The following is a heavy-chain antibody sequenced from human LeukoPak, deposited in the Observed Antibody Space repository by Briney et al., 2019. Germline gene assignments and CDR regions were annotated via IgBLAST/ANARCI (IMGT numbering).Heavy chain of an antibody. Sequence: PGGSLRLSCAASGFTFSSYSMNWVRQAPGKGLEWVSYISSSSSTIYYADSVKGRFTISRDNAKNSLYLQMNSLRAEDTAVYYCARDLGAITGTSYYYCGMDVWGQGTTVTVS. CDR2: ISSSSSTI. CDR1: GFTFSSYS. J-gene: IGHJ6*02. CDR3: ARDLGAITGTSYYYCGMDV. D-gene: IGHD1-20*01. V-gene: IGHV3-48*01.